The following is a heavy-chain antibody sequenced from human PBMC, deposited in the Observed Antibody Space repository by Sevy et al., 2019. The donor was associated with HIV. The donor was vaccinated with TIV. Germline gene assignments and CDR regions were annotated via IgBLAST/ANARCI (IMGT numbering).Heavy chain of an antibody. CDR1: GRSISSYY. CDR3: GREGGSYYYYGMDV. Sequence: SETLSLTCTASGRSISSYYWSWIRQPAGKGLEWIGRIYTSGSTNYNPSLKSRVTMSVDTSKNQFSLKLSSVIAADTAVYYCGREGGSYYYYGMDVWGQGTTVTVSS. D-gene: IGHD3-16*01. CDR2: IYTSGST. V-gene: IGHV4-4*07. J-gene: IGHJ6*02.